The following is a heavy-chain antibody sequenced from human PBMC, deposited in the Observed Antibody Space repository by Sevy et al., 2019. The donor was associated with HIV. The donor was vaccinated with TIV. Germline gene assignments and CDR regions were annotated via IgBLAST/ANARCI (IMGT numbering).Heavy chain of an antibody. CDR1: GASISSSGYY. J-gene: IGHJ4*02. CDR2: INYNGVT. V-gene: IGHV4-39*01. D-gene: IGHD3-10*01. Sequence: SETLSLTCTVSGASISSSGYYWGWIRQPPGKGLEWIATINYNGVTFYNPSLKSRITISADTSRNQFSLDLKSVTAADTAIYYCAGPILTYNNGWSYYDYWGQGTVVTVSS. CDR3: AGPILTYNNGWSYYDY.